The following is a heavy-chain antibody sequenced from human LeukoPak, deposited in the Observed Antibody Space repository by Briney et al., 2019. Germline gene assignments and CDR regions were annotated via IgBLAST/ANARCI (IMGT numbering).Heavy chain of an antibody. D-gene: IGHD6-13*01. Sequence: GGSLRLSCAASGFTFSSYGMHWVRQAPGKGLEWVAVISYDGSNKYYADSVKGRVTISRDNSKNTLYLQMNSLRAEDTAVYYCARDERIAAAGPYYFDYWGQGTLVTVSS. J-gene: IGHJ4*02. CDR3: ARDERIAAAGPYYFDY. CDR1: GFTFSSYG. CDR2: ISYDGSNK. V-gene: IGHV3-30*03.